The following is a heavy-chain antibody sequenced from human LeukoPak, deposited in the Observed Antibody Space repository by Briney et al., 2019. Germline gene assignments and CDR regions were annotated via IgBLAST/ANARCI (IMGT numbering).Heavy chain of an antibody. CDR3: ARDRQWLAAFVY. D-gene: IGHD6-19*01. Sequence: GGSLRLSCAASGFTSSSHIMNWGRQAPGKGLEWVSSISSSSRYIYYADSVKGRFTLSRDNAKNSLYLQMNSLGAEDTAVYYCARDRQWLAAFVYWGQGTLVTVSS. V-gene: IGHV3-21*01. J-gene: IGHJ4*02. CDR1: GFTSSSHI. CDR2: ISSSSRYI.